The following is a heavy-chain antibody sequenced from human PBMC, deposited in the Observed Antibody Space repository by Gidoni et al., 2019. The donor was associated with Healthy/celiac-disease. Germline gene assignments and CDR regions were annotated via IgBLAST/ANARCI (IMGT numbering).Heavy chain of an antibody. CDR3: ARNNGSGSYHYYFDY. CDR2: RWYDGSNK. CDR1: GFTFSCYG. J-gene: IGHJ4*02. V-gene: IGHV3-33*08. D-gene: IGHD1-26*01. Sequence: VQLLESGVCVVQAGSFLRLSCAASGFTFSCYGMHWVRQAPGKGLEWVAVRWYDGSNKYYADTVKGRFTISRDNSKNTLYLQMNSLRAEDTAVYYCARNNGSGSYHYYFDYWGQGTLVTVSS.